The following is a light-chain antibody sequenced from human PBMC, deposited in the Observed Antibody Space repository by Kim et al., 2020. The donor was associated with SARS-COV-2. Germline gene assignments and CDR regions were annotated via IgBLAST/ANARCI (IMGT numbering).Light chain of an antibody. J-gene: IGLJ1*01. Sequence: IPISCTGTSSDVGSYNLVSWYQQHPGKAPKLMIYEVSKRPSGVSNRFSGSKSGNTASLTISGLQAEDEADYYCCSYAGSSTSPYVFGTGTKVTVL. CDR1: SSDVGSYNL. V-gene: IGLV2-23*02. CDR3: CSYAGSSTSPYV. CDR2: EVS.